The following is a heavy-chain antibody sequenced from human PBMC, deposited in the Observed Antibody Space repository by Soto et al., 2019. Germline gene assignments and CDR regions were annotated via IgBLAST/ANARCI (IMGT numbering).Heavy chain of an antibody. D-gene: IGHD3-9*01. CDR3: ARRNIETVGSGWFDP. CDR1: GYTFTSYG. J-gene: IGHJ5*02. Sequence: ASVKVSCKASGYTFTSYGIIWVRQAPGQGLEWMGWISAYNGNTNYAQKLQGRVTMTTDTSTSTAYMELRSLRSDDTAVYYCARRNIETVGSGWFDPWGQGTLVTVSS. CDR2: ISAYNGNT. V-gene: IGHV1-18*01.